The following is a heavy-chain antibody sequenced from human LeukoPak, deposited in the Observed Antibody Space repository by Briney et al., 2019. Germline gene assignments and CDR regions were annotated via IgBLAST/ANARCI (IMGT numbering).Heavy chain of an antibody. Sequence: GGSLRLSCAASGFTFSSYSKNWVRQAPGKGLEWVSSISSSSSYIYYADSVKGRFTISRDNAKNSLYLQMNSLRAEDTAVYYCARGSGNWNFFDYWGQGTLVTVSS. V-gene: IGHV3-21*01. CDR3: ARGSGNWNFFDY. J-gene: IGHJ4*02. CDR2: ISSSSSYI. CDR1: GFTFSSYS. D-gene: IGHD1-1*01.